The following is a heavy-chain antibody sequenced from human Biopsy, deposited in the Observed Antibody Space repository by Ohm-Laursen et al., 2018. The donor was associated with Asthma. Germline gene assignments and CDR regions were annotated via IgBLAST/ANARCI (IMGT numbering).Heavy chain of an antibody. V-gene: IGHV1-69*13. J-gene: IGHJ4*02. Sequence: SVKVSCKSLGGTFNTYVIGWVRQAPGQGLEWMGGINSVFGTTTYPQKFQDRVTITADDSTSTVYMELSSLRSEDTAVYYCAQKAGSVIIRTCYSLDFWGQETLFTVSS. CDR3: AQKAGSVIIRTCYSLDF. CDR2: INSVFGTT. D-gene: IGHD2-15*01. CDR1: GGTFNTYV.